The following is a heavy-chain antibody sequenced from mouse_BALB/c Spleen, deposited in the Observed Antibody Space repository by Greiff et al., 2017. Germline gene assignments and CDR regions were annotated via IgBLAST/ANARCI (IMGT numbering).Heavy chain of an antibody. CDR3: ARDDYYGSSYGAMDY. J-gene: IGHJ4*01. V-gene: IGHV7-1*02. D-gene: IGHD1-1*01. CDR2: SRNKANDYTT. Sequence: EVKVVESGGGLVQPGGSLRLSCATSGFTFSDFYMEWVRQPPGKRLEWIAASRNKANDYTTEYSASVKGRFIVSRDTSQSILYLQMNALRAEDTAIYYCARDDYYGSSYGAMDYWGQGTSVTVSS. CDR1: GFTFSDFY.